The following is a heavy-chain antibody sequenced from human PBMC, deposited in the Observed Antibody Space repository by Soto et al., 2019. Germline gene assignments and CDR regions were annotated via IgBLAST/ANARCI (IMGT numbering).Heavy chain of an antibody. CDR1: GFTFSSYA. D-gene: IGHD3-10*02. J-gene: IGHJ4*02. CDR2: ISGSGGST. Sequence: EVQLLESGGGLVQPGGSLRLSCAASGFTFSSYAMSWVRPAPGKGLEWVSAISGSGGSTYYADSVKGRFTISRDNSKNTPYLQMNSLRAEDTAVYYCAKEWLAVRGEPPTDWGQGTLGTVSS. CDR3: AKEWLAVRGEPPTD. V-gene: IGHV3-23*01.